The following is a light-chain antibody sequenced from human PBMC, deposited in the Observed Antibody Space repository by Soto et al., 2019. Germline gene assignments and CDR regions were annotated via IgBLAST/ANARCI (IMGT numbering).Light chain of an antibody. CDR1: QSVNSN. Sequence: EMVMTQSPAILSVSPGESATLSCRASQSVNSNYLAWYQQHPGQPPRLLIYGISTRATGIPARFSGSGSGTEFSLTISSLQSEDFAVYYCQQYSKWPITFGRATRLEIK. CDR3: QQYSKWPIT. V-gene: IGKV3-15*01. J-gene: IGKJ5*01. CDR2: GIS.